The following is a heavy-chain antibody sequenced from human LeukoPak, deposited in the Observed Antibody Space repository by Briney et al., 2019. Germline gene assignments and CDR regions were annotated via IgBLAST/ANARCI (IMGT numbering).Heavy chain of an antibody. Sequence: SETLSLTCTVSGYSISSGYYWGWIRQPPGKGLEWIGSIYHSGSTYYNPSLKSRVTISVDTSKNQFSLKLSSVTAADTAVYYCARAMVRGRYPPKIPNWFDPWGQGTLVTVSS. V-gene: IGHV4-38-2*02. D-gene: IGHD3-10*01. CDR1: GYSISSGYY. J-gene: IGHJ5*02. CDR3: ARAMVRGRYPPKIPNWFDP. CDR2: IYHSGST.